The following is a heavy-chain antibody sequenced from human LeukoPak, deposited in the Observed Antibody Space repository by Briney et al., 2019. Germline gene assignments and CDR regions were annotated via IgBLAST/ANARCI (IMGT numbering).Heavy chain of an antibody. CDR1: GGTFSSYA. CDR3: ARGGSGWSPFDY. D-gene: IGHD6-19*01. CDR2: IIPILGIA. V-gene: IGHV1-69*04. J-gene: IGHJ4*02. Sequence: SVKVSCKASGGTFSSYAISWVRQAPGQGLEWMGRIIPILGIANYAQKFQGRVTITADKSTSTAYMELSSLRSEDTAVYYCARGGSGWSPFDYWGQGTLVTVSS.